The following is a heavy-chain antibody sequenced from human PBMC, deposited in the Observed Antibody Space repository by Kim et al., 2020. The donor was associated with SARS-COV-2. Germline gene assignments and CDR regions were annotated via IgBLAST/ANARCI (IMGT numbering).Heavy chain of an antibody. CDR1: GGSISSSSYY. CDR3: ARSGVYCSGGSCYLRARRYNWFDP. Sequence: SETLSLTCTVSGGSISSSSYYWGWIRQPPGKGLEWIGSIYYSGSTYYNPSLKSRVTISVDTSKNQFSLKLSSVTAADTAVYYCARSGVYCSGGSCYLRARRYNWFDPWGQGTLVTVSS. CDR2: IYYSGST. V-gene: IGHV4-39*07. D-gene: IGHD2-15*01. J-gene: IGHJ5*02.